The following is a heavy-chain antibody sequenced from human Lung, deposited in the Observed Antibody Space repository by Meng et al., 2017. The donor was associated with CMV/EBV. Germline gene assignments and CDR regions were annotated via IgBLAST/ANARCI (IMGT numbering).Heavy chain of an antibody. V-gene: IGHV1-8*01. CDR2: VNPHSGDT. J-gene: IGHJ4*01. CDR3: ARGQPYLASTGIDH. CDR1: GYTFTNYD. D-gene: IGHD1-1*01. Sequence: SVKVSXKASGYTFTNYDINWVRQATGQGLEWMGWVNPHSGDTGYAQRFQGRVTMTSDTSISTAYLELSSPRTEDTAIYYCARGQPYLASTGIDHSGHRTLVTVSS.